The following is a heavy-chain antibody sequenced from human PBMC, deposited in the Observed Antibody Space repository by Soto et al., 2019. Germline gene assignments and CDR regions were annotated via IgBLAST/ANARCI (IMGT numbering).Heavy chain of an antibody. V-gene: IGHV4-39*01. Sequence: PSETLSLTCTVSGGSISSSSYYWGWIRQPPGKGLEWIGSIYYSGSTYYNPSLKSRVTISADTSKNQFSLKLSSVTAADTAVYYCARRGSSSWKNWFDPWGQGTLVTVSS. CDR3: ARRGSSSWKNWFDP. D-gene: IGHD6-13*01. CDR1: GGSISSSSYY. J-gene: IGHJ5*02. CDR2: IYYSGST.